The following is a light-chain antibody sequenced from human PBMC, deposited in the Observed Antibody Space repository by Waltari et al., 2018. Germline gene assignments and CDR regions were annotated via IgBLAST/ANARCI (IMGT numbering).Light chain of an antibody. J-gene: IGKJ1*01. CDR3: EQFNSYPRT. CDR2: DAS. Sequence: AIQLTQSPSSLSASVGDRVTITGRASQGISSALAWYQQKPGKAPKLLIYDASSLESGVPSRFSGSGSGTDFTLTISSLQPEDFATYYCEQFNSYPRTFGQGTKVEIK. V-gene: IGKV1-13*02. CDR1: QGISSA.